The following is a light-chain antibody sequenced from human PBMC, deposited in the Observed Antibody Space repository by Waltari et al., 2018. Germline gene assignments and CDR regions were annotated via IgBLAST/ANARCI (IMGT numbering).Light chain of an antibody. Sequence: SYELTQPPSVSVSPGQTATITCSGDKLGEKYACWYQQKPGQSPLLVIYQDSQRPSGIPERFSGSNSGNTATLTIRGTQAMDEADYYCQAWDSSTAIFGGGTKLTVL. CDR3: QAWDSSTAI. CDR2: QDS. V-gene: IGLV3-1*01. CDR1: KLGEKY. J-gene: IGLJ2*01.